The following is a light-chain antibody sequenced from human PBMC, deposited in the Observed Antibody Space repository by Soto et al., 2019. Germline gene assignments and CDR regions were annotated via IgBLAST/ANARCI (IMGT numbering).Light chain of an antibody. CDR2: AAS. CDR1: RAIVTY. V-gene: IGKV1-39*01. CDR3: QQSYSAPIT. Sequence: DIQMSQPPSSLSASVGDRVTITCRASRAIVTYLNWYQQKPEKAPKLLIYAASTLQSGVPSRFSGSGSGTDFTLTINSLQPEDFATYYCQQSYSAPITFGQGTRLEI. J-gene: IGKJ5*01.